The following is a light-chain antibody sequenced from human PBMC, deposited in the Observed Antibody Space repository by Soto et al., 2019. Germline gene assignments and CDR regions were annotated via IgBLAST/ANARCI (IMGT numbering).Light chain of an antibody. CDR2: TDY. CDR1: NSNIGTYT. Sequence: QSVLTQPPSASGTPGQRGIISCSGSNSNIGTYTVNWYQQLPGTAPKLLMYTDYQRPSGVPDRFAGSRSGTSASLAISGLQSEDEADYYCASWDDSLSGGVFGGGTTLTVL. J-gene: IGLJ3*02. V-gene: IGLV1-44*01. CDR3: ASWDDSLSGGV.